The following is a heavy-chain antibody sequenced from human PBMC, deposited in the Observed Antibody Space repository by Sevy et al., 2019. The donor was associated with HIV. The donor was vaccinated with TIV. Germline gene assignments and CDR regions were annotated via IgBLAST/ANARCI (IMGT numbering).Heavy chain of an antibody. V-gene: IGHV3-23*01. CDR3: AKKYISGYS. Sequence: GGSLRLSCAASGFTFISYTMSWVRQAPGKGLEWVSAISGSGGSTYYADSVKGRFTISRDNSKNTLYLEMNSLRAEDTALYYCAKKYISGYSWGQGTLVTVSS. CDR2: ISGSGGST. J-gene: IGHJ4*02. D-gene: IGHD6-19*01. CDR1: GFTFISYT.